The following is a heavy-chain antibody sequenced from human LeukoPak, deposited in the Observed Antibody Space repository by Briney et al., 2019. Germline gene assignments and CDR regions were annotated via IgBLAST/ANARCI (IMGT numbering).Heavy chain of an antibody. V-gene: IGHV5-51*01. Sequence: GESLKISCKGSGYSFTSYWIGWVRQMPGKGLEWMGTIYPGDSDTRYSPSFQGQVTISADKSISTAYLQWSSLKASDTAMYYCARHEAGYFVTRNFDYWGQGTLVTVSS. D-gene: IGHD3-9*01. CDR2: IYPGDSDT. J-gene: IGHJ4*02. CDR3: ARHEAGYFVTRNFDY. CDR1: GYSFTSYW.